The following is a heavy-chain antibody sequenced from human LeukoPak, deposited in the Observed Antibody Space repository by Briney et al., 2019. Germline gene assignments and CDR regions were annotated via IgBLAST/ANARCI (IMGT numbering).Heavy chain of an antibody. Sequence: GGSLRLSCAASGFTFSSYEMNWVRQAPGKGLEWVSYIGSSGSTIYYADSVKGRFTISRDNAKNSLYLQMNSLRAEDTAVYYCARAQLRYFDWSDYWGQGTLVTVSS. CDR1: GFTFSSYE. J-gene: IGHJ4*02. V-gene: IGHV3-48*03. D-gene: IGHD3-9*01. CDR2: IGSSGSTI. CDR3: ARAQLRYFDWSDY.